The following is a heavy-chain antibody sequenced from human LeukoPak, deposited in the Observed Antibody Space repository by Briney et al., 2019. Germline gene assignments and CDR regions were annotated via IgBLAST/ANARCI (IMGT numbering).Heavy chain of an antibody. Sequence: SETLSPTCTVSGYSISSGYYWGWIRQPPGKGLEWIGSIYHSGSTYYNPSLKSRVTISVDTSKNQFSLKLSSVTAADTAVYYCASEKDYVGTYYFDYWGQGTLVTVSS. CDR2: IYHSGST. J-gene: IGHJ4*02. D-gene: IGHD4-23*01. CDR1: GYSISSGYY. V-gene: IGHV4-38-2*02. CDR3: ASEKDYVGTYYFDY.